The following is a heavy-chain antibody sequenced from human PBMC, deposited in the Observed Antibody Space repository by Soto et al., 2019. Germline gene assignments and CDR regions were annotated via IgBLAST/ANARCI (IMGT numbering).Heavy chain of an antibody. V-gene: IGHV5-51*01. CDR2: IYPGDSDT. D-gene: IGHD6-13*01. CDR1: GYSFTSYW. Sequence: LGESLKISCKGSGYSFTSYWIGWVRQMPGKGLEWMGIIYPGDSDTRYSPSFQGQVTISADKSISTAYLQWSSLKASDTAMYYCARAGSRGWIAAAGYYGMDVWGQGTTVTVSS. J-gene: IGHJ6*02. CDR3: ARAGSRGWIAAAGYYGMDV.